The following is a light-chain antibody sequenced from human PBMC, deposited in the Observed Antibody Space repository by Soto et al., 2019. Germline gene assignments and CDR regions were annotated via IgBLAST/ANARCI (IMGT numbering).Light chain of an antibody. CDR2: EVN. V-gene: IGLV2-23*02. Sequence: QSVLTQPASVSGSPGHWTTSSGPGSGGVVGNYDLLSWYQQMPAKAPKLIIFEVNRRPSGVSDRFSGSKSGNTASLTISGLQAEDEADFFCCSYAGNGAWVFGGGTKLTVL. J-gene: IGLJ3*02. CDR1: GGVVGNYDL. CDR3: CSYAGNGAWV.